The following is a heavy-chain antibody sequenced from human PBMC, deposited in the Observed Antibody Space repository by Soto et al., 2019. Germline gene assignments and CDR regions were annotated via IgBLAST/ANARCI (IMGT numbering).Heavy chain of an antibody. V-gene: IGHV1-2*02. CDR3: ARSLTEGYCTITGCYTRPLYGMDV. CDR1: GYTFSGYY. D-gene: IGHD2-2*02. J-gene: IGHJ6*02. Sequence: QEQLVQSGAEVKKPGASVKVSCKASGYTFSGYYIHWLRQAPGQGLEWMGWINPNSGGTNYAQKFQGRVTVTRDTPTSTGYMALSRLTSDDTAVYYCARSLTEGYCTITGCYTRPLYGMDVWGQGTTVTVSS. CDR2: INPNSGGT.